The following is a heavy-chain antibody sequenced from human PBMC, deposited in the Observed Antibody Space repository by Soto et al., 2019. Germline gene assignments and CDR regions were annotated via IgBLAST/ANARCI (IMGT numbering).Heavy chain of an antibody. D-gene: IGHD5-18*01. Sequence: GGSLRLSCAASGFTFSSYSMNWVRQAPGKGLEWVSSTSSSSSYIYYADSVKGRFTISRDNAKNSLYLQMNSLRAEDTAVYYCAKAGTPMVYDAFDIWGQGTMVTVSS. J-gene: IGHJ3*02. CDR3: AKAGTPMVYDAFDI. V-gene: IGHV3-21*04. CDR2: TSSSSSYI. CDR1: GFTFSSYS.